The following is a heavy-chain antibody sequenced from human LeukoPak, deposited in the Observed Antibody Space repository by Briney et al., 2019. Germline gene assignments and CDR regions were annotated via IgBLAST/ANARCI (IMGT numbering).Heavy chain of an antibody. J-gene: IGHJ4*02. D-gene: IGHD3-22*01. Sequence: GGSLRLSCAASGFTFSSYAMSWVRQAPGKGLEWVSAISGSGGSTYYADSVKGRFTISKDNSKNTLYLQMNSLRAEDTAVYYCAKEGYEIVVVIIDYWGQGTLVTVSS. CDR1: GFTFSSYA. CDR2: ISGSGGST. CDR3: AKEGYEIVVVIIDY. V-gene: IGHV3-23*01.